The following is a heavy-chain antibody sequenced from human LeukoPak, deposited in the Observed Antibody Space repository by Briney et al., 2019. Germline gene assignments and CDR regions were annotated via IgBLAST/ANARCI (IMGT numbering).Heavy chain of an antibody. Sequence: PSETLSLTCAVYGGSFSGYYWSWIRQPPGKGLEWIGEINHSGSTNYNPSLKSRVTISVDTSKNQFSLKLSSVTAADTAIYYCARDAKYYYGSRTFFFYEYWGQGTRLTVSS. CDR2: INHSGST. CDR3: ARDAKYYYGSRTFFFYEY. V-gene: IGHV4-34*01. J-gene: IGHJ4*02. D-gene: IGHD3-10*01. CDR1: GGSFSGYY.